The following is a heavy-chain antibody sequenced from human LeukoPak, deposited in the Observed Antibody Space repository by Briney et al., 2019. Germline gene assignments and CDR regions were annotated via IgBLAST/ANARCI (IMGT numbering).Heavy chain of an antibody. CDR1: GFTFSSYW. J-gene: IGHJ3*02. Sequence: GGSLRLSCAASGFTFSSYWMSWVRQAPGKGLEWVAVISYDGSNKYYADSVKGRFTISRDNSKNTLYLQMNSLRAEDTAVYYCARVNGYSSSWSGSGAFDIWGQGTMVTVSS. V-gene: IGHV3-30-3*01. CDR3: ARVNGYSSSWSGSGAFDI. CDR2: ISYDGSNK. D-gene: IGHD6-13*01.